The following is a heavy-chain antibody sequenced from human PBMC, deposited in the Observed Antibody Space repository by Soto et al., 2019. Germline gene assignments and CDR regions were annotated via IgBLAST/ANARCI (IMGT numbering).Heavy chain of an antibody. D-gene: IGHD3-10*01. J-gene: IGHJ4*02. V-gene: IGHV4-39*01. CDR2: IYYSGST. CDR1: CDSNSSRSYY. CDR3: ARQRPSVETQAYFDV. Sequence: PSETLSLTCTVTCDSNSSRSYYWGWIRQPPGKGLEWIGSIYYSGSTSNNPSLRRRASMPIDTSKDQFSLKLKSVTAADTALYFCARQRPSVETQAYFDVWGPGSLVTASS.